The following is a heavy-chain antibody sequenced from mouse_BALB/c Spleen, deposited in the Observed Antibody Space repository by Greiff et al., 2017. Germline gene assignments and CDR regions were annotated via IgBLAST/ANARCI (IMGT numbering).Heavy chain of an antibody. J-gene: IGHJ3*01. D-gene: IGHD2-2*01. CDR2: INSNGGST. V-gene: IGHV5-6-2*01. CDR3: SRNDGHDGGFAY. Sequence: EVKVVESGGGLVKLGGSLKLSCAASGFTFSSYYMSWVRQTPEKRLELVAAINSNGGSTYYPDTVKGRFTISRDNAKNTLYLQMSSLKSEDTALYYCSRNDGHDGGFAYWGQGTLVTVSA. CDR1: GFTFSSYY.